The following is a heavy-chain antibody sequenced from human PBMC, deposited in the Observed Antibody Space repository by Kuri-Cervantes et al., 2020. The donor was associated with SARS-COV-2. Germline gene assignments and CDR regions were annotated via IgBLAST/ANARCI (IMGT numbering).Heavy chain of an antibody. J-gene: IGHJ4*02. CDR1: GFTFSSHA. V-gene: IGHV3-30*18. D-gene: IGHD2-15*01. CDR3: AKDQHGIVVVIAAIES. Sequence: GESLKISCAASGFTFSSHAMHWVRQAPGKGLEWVALISYDGSNKYYADSVKGRFTVSRDNSKNTLSLQMSGLKAEDTAVYYCAKDQHGIVVVIAAIESWGRGTQVTVSS. CDR2: ISYDGSNK.